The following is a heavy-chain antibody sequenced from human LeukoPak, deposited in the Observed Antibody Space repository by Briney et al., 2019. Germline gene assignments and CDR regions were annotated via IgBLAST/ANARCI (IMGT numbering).Heavy chain of an antibody. CDR1: GDSIRSGTYS. V-gene: IGHV4-39*01. D-gene: IGHD6-13*01. CDR3: ARHAGGIAASGTRPFDY. CDR2: ISYTGST. Sequence: SGTLSLTCSVSGDSIRSGTYSWGWLRQPPGKGLEWIGSISYTGSTYYNPSLKSRVTISVDTSKNQFPLKMSPVTAADTAVYYCARHAGGIAASGTRPFDYWGQGTLVTVSS. J-gene: IGHJ4*02.